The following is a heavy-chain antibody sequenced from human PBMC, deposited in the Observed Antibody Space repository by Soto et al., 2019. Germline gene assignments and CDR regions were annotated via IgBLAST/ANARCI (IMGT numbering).Heavy chain of an antibody. CDR1: GFTFSSYA. V-gene: IGHV3-23*01. CDR2: ISGSGGST. Sequence: LRLSCAASGFTFSSYAMSWVRQAPGKGLEWVSAISGSGGSTYYADSVKGRFTISRDNSKNTLYLQMNSLRAEDTAVYYCAKDLHGDYYFDYWGQGTLVTVSS. J-gene: IGHJ4*02. D-gene: IGHD4-17*01. CDR3: AKDLHGDYYFDY.